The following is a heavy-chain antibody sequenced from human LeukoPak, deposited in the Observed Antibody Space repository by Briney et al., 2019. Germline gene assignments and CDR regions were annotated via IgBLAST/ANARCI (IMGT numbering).Heavy chain of an antibody. Sequence: AGGSLRLSCAASGFTFSSYAMSWVRQAPGKGLEWVSAISGSGGSTYYADSVKGRFTISRDNSKNTLYLQMNSLRAEDTAVYYCAKAYDILTGIVPYYFDYWGQGTLVTVSS. CDR1: GFTFSSYA. J-gene: IGHJ4*02. D-gene: IGHD3-9*01. V-gene: IGHV3-23*01. CDR3: AKAYDILTGIVPYYFDY. CDR2: ISGSGGST.